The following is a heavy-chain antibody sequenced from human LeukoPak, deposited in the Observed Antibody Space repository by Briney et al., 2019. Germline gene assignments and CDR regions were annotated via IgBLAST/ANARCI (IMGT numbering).Heavy chain of an antibody. CDR2: IYHSGST. Sequence: SETLSLTCTVSGGSISGSDYYWGWIRQPPGKGLEWIGSIYHSGSTYYNPSLKSRVTISVDTSKNQFSLKLSSVTAADTAVYYCARGRGAVAGTFDYWGQGTLVTVSS. CDR3: ARGRGAVAGTFDY. J-gene: IGHJ4*02. D-gene: IGHD6-19*01. V-gene: IGHV4-39*07. CDR1: GGSISGSDYY.